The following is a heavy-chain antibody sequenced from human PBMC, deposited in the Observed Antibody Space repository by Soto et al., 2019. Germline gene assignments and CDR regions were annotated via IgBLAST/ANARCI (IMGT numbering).Heavy chain of an antibody. Sequence: QVQLVESGGGVVQPGRSLRLSCAASGFTFSSYGMHWVRQAPGKGLEWVAVISYDGSNKYYADSVKGRFTISRDNSKKQVYLQMERLRAEDKAVYYWGEDILDIVIIPACIVGGVGDYWGQGTLVTVSS. CDR2: ISYDGSNK. V-gene: IGHV3-30*18. J-gene: IGHJ4*02. CDR3: GEDILDIVIIPACIVGGVGDY. CDR1: GFTFSSYG. D-gene: IGHD2-2*03.